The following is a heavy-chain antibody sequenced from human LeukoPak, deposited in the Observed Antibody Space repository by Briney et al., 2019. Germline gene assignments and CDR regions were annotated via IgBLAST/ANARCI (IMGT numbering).Heavy chain of an antibody. CDR3: AKVKPYWYFDL. CDR2: ITGSGGDT. Sequence: PGGSLRLSCAVSGFTFSNYGMTWVRQAPGKGLEWVSAITGSGGDTSYADSVKGRFTISRDNSKNTLYLQMNSLRAEDTAVYYCAKVKPYWYFDLWGRGTLVTVSS. V-gene: IGHV3-23*01. J-gene: IGHJ2*01. CDR1: GFTFSNYG.